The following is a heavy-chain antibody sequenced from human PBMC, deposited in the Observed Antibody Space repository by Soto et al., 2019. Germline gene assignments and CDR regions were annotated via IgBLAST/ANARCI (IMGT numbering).Heavy chain of an antibody. J-gene: IGHJ4*02. CDR3: ARKTDAALSKRPDN. CDR2: IYRSGTT. Sequence: QLQLQESGPGLVKHSETLSLTCTVSGGSISSTNYYWAWIRQPPGNGLEWVGSIYRSGTTSYNPSLRSRVTISVDTSKNQFSLWLTSVTVADTAVYNCARKTDAALSKRPDNWGQGILVTVSS. D-gene: IGHD3-3*02. CDR1: GGSISSTNYY. V-gene: IGHV4-39*01.